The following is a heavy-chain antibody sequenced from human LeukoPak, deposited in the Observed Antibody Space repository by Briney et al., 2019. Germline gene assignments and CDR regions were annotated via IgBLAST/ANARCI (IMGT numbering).Heavy chain of an antibody. Sequence: SETLSLTCTVSGYSISSGYYWSWIRQPPGKGLEWIREINDSGSTNYDPSLKSRVTISVDTSKNQFSLKLSSVTAADTAVYYCARARSTMVRGENWFDPWGQGTLVTVSS. CDR3: ARARSTMVRGENWFDP. V-gene: IGHV4-38-2*02. D-gene: IGHD3-10*01. CDR2: INDSGST. CDR1: GYSISSGYY. J-gene: IGHJ5*02.